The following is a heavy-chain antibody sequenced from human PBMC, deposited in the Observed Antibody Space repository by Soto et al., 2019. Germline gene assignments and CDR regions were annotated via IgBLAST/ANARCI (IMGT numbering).Heavy chain of an antibody. D-gene: IGHD5-18*01. CDR3: VRALRHTAMAYPWFDP. V-gene: IGHV4-31*03. CDR2: IYESGYT. CDR1: GASVSTGAYY. Sequence: SETLSLTCTVSGASVSTGAYYWGWVRQRPGKGLEWVGYIYESGYTYYNTSLKSRLTISLDRSNNQFSLGLTYVTAADTAVYYCVRALRHTAMAYPWFDPWGQGTLVTVAS. J-gene: IGHJ5*02.